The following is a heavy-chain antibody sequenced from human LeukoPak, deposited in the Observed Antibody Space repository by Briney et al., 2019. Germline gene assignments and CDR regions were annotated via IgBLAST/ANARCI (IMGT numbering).Heavy chain of an antibody. D-gene: IGHD6-19*01. CDR3: AREGIGMASPFDY. CDR1: GFTVSSNY. Sequence: GGSLRLSCAASGFTVSSNYMSWVRQAPGKGPEWVSVIYSGGSTYYADSVKGRFTISRDNSKNTLYLQMNSLRAEDTAVYYCAREGIGMASPFDYWGQGTLLTVSS. J-gene: IGHJ4*02. V-gene: IGHV3-66*01. CDR2: IYSGGST.